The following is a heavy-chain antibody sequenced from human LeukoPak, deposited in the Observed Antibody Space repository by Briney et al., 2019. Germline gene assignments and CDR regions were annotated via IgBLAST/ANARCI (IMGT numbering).Heavy chain of an antibody. CDR1: GGSISSYY. D-gene: IGHD3-10*01. Sequence: PSETLSLTCTVSGGSISSYYGSWIRQPAGKGLEWIGRIYTSGSTNYNPSLKSRVTMSVDTSKNQFSLKLSSVTAADTAVYYCARSSITMVRGQRPTRFDYWGQGTLVTVSS. J-gene: IGHJ4*02. CDR3: ARSSITMVRGQRPTRFDY. CDR2: IYTSGST. V-gene: IGHV4-4*07.